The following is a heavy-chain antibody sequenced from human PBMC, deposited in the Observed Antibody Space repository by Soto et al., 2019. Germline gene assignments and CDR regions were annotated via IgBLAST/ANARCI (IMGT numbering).Heavy chain of an antibody. Sequence: GASVKVSCTASGGTFSSYAISWVRQAPGQGLEWMGGIIPIFGTANYAQKFQGRVTITADKSTSTAYMELSSLRSEDTAVYYCARLEDYYDSSGYPSDYWGQGTLVTVSS. V-gene: IGHV1-69*06. J-gene: IGHJ4*02. CDR3: ARLEDYYDSSGYPSDY. CDR2: IIPIFGTA. CDR1: GGTFSSYA. D-gene: IGHD3-22*01.